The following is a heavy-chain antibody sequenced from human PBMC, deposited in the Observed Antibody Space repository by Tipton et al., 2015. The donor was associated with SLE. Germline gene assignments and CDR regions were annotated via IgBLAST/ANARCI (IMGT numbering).Heavy chain of an antibody. J-gene: IGHJ4*02. CDR2: IRYDGSNK. CDR3: AKTIAAAGTADY. CDR1: GFTFSSYG. D-gene: IGHD6-13*01. Sequence: SLRLSCAASGFTFSSYGMHWVRQAPGKGLEWVAFIRYDGSNKYYADSVKGRFTISRDNSKNTLYLQMNSLRAEDTAVYYCAKTIAAAGTADYWGQGTLVTVSS. V-gene: IGHV3-30*02.